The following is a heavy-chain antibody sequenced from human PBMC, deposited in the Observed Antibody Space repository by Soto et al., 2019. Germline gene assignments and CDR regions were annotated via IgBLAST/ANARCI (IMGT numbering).Heavy chain of an antibody. Sequence: SETLTLTCAVSGVSIHNSHSFWAWIRQPPGKGLELIGSIYYSGGSNYNPSVNGRVTISVDTSKNQLSLRVNSVSAADTAVYYCGRVVEGDTRHTDFDYWGQGTLVTVSS. CDR1: GVSIHNSHSF. D-gene: IGHD2-21*02. V-gene: IGHV4-39*01. J-gene: IGHJ4*02. CDR3: GRVVEGDTRHTDFDY. CDR2: IYYSGGS.